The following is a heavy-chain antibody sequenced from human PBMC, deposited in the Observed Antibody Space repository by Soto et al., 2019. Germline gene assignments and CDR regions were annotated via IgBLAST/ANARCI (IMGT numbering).Heavy chain of an antibody. Sequence: SLRLSCAASGFTFNNYAMSWVRQAPGKGLEWVSAISGSGGSTYYADSVKGRFTISRDNSKNTLYLQMNSLRAEDTALYYCAKGRSSTSCPQGYYGMDVWGQGTTVTVSS. CDR1: GFTFNNYA. V-gene: IGHV3-23*01. CDR3: AKGRSSTSCPQGYYGMDV. J-gene: IGHJ6*02. D-gene: IGHD2-2*01. CDR2: ISGSGGST.